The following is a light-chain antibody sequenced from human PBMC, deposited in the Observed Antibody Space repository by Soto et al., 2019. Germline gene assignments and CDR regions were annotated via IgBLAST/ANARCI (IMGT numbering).Light chain of an antibody. J-gene: IGKJ2*03. V-gene: IGKV3-20*01. CDR2: GAS. Sequence: EIVLTQSPGTLSLSPGERATLSCRASQSVSRSLLAWYQQKPGQAPRLLIYGASTRATGTADRFSGSGSGTDFTLTISRLEPEDFAVYYCQQYGNPPPYSFGQGTKVDIK. CDR1: QSVSRSL. CDR3: QQYGNPPPYS.